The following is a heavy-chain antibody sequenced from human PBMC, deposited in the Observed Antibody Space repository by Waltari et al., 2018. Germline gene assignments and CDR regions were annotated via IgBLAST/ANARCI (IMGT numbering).Heavy chain of an antibody. Sequence: QVQLVQSGAEVKQTGSSVKISGNAPGGGSGTYGITWVRQAPGQGLEWMGRIIPNFGMSKYSQKFQDRVTITADKSARTAYMELSNLKHEDTAVYFCARDDNASGTYPDWGQGTLVSVSS. J-gene: IGHJ4*02. V-gene: IGHV1-69*04. CDR3: ARDDNASGTYPD. D-gene: IGHD3-16*02. CDR1: GGGSGTYG. CDR2: IIPNFGMS.